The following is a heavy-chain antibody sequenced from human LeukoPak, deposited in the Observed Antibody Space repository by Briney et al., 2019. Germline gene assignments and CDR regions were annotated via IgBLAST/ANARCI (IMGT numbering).Heavy chain of an antibody. CDR1: RFTFSSYS. V-gene: IGHV3-48*04. CDR2: ISSSRSTI. J-gene: IGHJ4*02. CDR3: ARFRIGADY. Sequence: PGGSLRLSRAASRFTFSSYSMNWVREAPAKGLEGVSYISSSRSTIYYADSVKGRFTISRDNAKNSLYLEMYSWAGDDAAEYSSARFRIGADYWGQGTLVTVSS.